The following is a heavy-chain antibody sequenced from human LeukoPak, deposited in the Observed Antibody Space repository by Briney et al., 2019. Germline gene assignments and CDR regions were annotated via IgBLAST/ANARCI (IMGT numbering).Heavy chain of an antibody. CDR1: GGSISSYY. Sequence: PSETLSLTCTVSGGSISSYYWSWIRQPAGKGLEWIGRIYTSGSTNYNPSLKSRVTMSVDTSKNQFSLKLSSVTAADTAVYYCARDRGYCGGDCYGHWTNAFDIWGQGTMVTVSS. V-gene: IGHV4-4*07. D-gene: IGHD2-21*02. CDR3: ARDRGYCGGDCYGHWTNAFDI. CDR2: IYTSGST. J-gene: IGHJ3*02.